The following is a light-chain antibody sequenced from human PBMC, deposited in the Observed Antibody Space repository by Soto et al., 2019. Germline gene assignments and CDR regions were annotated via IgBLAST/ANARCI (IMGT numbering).Light chain of an antibody. CDR1: NSDVGAYDY. CDR3: SSYTTSNTWV. Sequence: QSVLTQPASVSGSPGQSITISCTGTNSDVGAYDYVSWYQQHPGKAPKFILYEVSNRPSGLSNRFSGSKSGNTASLTISGLQGEDAADYYCSSYTTSNTWVFGGGTQLTVL. J-gene: IGLJ2*01. V-gene: IGLV2-14*01. CDR2: EVS.